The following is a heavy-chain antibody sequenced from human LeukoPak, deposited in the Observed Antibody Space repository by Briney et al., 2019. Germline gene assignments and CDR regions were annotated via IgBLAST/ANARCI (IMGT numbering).Heavy chain of an antibody. CDR1: GFTFSSYS. J-gene: IGHJ4*02. Sequence: GGSLRLSCAASGFTFSSYSMNWVRQAPGKGLEWVSYISSSSSTIYYADSVKGRFTISRDNAKNSLYLQMNSLRAEDTAVYYCAKGSYGDFARGCFDYWGQGTLVTVSS. CDR3: AKGSYGDFARGCFDY. D-gene: IGHD4-17*01. CDR2: ISSSSSTI. V-gene: IGHV3-48*04.